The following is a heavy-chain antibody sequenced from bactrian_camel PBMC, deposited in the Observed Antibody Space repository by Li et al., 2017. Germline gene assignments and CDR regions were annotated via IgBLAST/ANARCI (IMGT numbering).Heavy chain of an antibody. CDR1: GYTYNRNC. CDR3: GSSWGLTAEQALGTIARPDFGY. V-gene: IGHV3S1*01. J-gene: IGHJ6*01. D-gene: IGHD3*01. Sequence: VQLVESGGGLVKPGGSLRLSCAASGYTYNRNCMAWFRQAPGKEREGVARIATGSGNTYYADSVKGRFTISKDNAKNTLYLQMNSLKPEDTGTYRCGSSWGLTAEQALGTIARPDFGYWGDGTQVTVS. CDR2: IATGSGNT.